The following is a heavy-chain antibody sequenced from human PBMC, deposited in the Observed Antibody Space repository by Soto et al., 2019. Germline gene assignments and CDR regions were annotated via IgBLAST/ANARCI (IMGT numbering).Heavy chain of an antibody. Sequence: GESLKISRKGSGYSFTSYWIGWVRQMPGKGLEWMGIIYPGDSDTRYSPSFQGQVTISADKSISTAYLQWSSLKASDTAMYYCARHRPGLYGEVYYYYYMDVWGKGTTVTVSS. D-gene: IGHD4-17*01. CDR1: GYSFTSYW. J-gene: IGHJ6*03. CDR3: ARHRPGLYGEVYYYYYMDV. V-gene: IGHV5-51*01. CDR2: IYPGDSDT.